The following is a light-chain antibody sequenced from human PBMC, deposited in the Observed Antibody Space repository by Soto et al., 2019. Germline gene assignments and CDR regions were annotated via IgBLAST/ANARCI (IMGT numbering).Light chain of an antibody. CDR3: LLSYSGARGAHVV. J-gene: IGLJ2*01. CDR1: TGAVTSGHY. Sequence: QSVVTQEPSLTVSPGGTVTLTCGSSTGAVTSGHYPYWFQQKPGQAPRTLIYDTSNKHSWTPARFSGSLLGGKAALTLSGAQPEDEAEYYCLLSYSGARGAHVVFGGGTKLTVL. V-gene: IGLV7-46*01. CDR2: DTS.